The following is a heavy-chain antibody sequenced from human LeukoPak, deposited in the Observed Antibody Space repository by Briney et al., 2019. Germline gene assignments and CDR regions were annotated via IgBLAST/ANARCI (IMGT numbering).Heavy chain of an antibody. V-gene: IGHV3-74*01. CDR2: VKSDGSNP. J-gene: IGHJ4*02. Sequence: PGGSLRLSCAASSFSFSNYWMHWVRQAPGKGLVWVSRVKSDGSNPSYADSVRGRFTISRDNAENMLYLQMNTLGAEDTAVYYCARDIVSGSGSLDYWGQGTLVTVSS. CDR1: SFSFSNYW. CDR3: ARDIVSGSGSLDY. D-gene: IGHD3-10*01.